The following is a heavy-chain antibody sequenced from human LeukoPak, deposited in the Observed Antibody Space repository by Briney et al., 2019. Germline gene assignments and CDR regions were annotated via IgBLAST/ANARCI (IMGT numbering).Heavy chain of an antibody. CDR2: ISSSSYI. Sequence: GGSLRLSCAASGFTFSSYSMNWVRQAPGKGLEWVSSISSSSYIYYADSVKGRFTISRDNAKNSLYLQMNSLRAEDTAVYYCARLGSGWSRVINWFDPWGQGTLVTVSS. J-gene: IGHJ5*02. CDR1: GFTFSSYS. V-gene: IGHV3-21*01. D-gene: IGHD6-19*01. CDR3: ARLGSGWSRVINWFDP.